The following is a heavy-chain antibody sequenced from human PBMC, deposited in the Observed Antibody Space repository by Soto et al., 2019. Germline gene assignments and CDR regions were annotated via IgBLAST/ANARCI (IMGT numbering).Heavy chain of an antibody. CDR1: GFTFSSYA. Sequence: QVQLVESGGGVVQPGRSLRLSCAASGFTFSSYAMHWVRQAPGKGLEWVAVISYDGSNKYYADSVKGRFTISRDNSKNTLYLQMNSLRAEDTAVYYCARDSNYGMDVWVQGTTVTVSS. CDR3: ARDSNYGMDV. J-gene: IGHJ6*02. V-gene: IGHV3-30-3*01. CDR2: ISYDGSNK.